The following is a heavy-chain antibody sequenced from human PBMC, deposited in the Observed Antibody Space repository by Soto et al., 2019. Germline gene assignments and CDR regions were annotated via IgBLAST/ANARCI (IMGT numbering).Heavy chain of an antibody. Sequence: QLQLQESGPGLVKPSETLSLTCTVSGGSISSSSYYWGWIRQPPWKGLEWIGSIYYSGSTYYNPSLKSRVTISVDTSKNQFSLKLSSVTAADTAVYYCASPRSGYFWGNDYWGQGTLVTVSS. V-gene: IGHV4-39*01. D-gene: IGHD3-22*01. CDR3: ASPRSGYFWGNDY. CDR2: IYYSGST. CDR1: GGSISSSSYY. J-gene: IGHJ4*02.